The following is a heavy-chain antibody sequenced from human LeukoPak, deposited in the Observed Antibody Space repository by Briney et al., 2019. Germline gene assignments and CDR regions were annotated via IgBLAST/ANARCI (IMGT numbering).Heavy chain of an antibody. CDR1: GGSISSGDYY. J-gene: IGHJ5*02. V-gene: IGHV4-30-4*01. D-gene: IGHD1-14*01. Sequence: SETLSLTCTVSGGSISSGDYYWSWIRQPPGKGLECIGYIYSSGNTYYTPSLKSRLTISVDTSRNQFSLKLTSVTAADTAVYYCARGEPLNWFDPWGQGTLVIVSS. CDR2: IYSSGNT. CDR3: ARGEPLNWFDP.